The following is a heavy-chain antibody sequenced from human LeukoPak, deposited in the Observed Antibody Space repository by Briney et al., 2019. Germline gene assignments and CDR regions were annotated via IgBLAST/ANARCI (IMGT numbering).Heavy chain of an antibody. D-gene: IGHD6-13*01. CDR3: ARPPYTSSSDAFDI. J-gene: IGHJ3*02. V-gene: IGHV5-51*01. Sequence: GESLKISCKGSGYSFTSYRIGCVRQMPGKGLEWMGIIYPDDSDTKYSPSFQGQVTISADKSISTAYLQWSSLKASDTAMYYCARPPYTSSSDAFDIWGQGTMVTVSS. CDR1: GYSFTSYR. CDR2: IYPDDSDT.